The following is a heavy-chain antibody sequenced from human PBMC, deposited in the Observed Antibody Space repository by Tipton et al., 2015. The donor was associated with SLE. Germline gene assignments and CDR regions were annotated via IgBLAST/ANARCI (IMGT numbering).Heavy chain of an antibody. CDR2: ISGSAGTI. CDR3: ARLLRTAGDYWYFDL. CDR1: GLIFSDYY. V-gene: IGHV3-11*04. Sequence: QLVQSGGGLVKPGGSLRLSCTVSGLIFSDYYMSWIRQAPGEGLAWISFISGSAGTIYDADSLRGRFTISRDNTKNSLSLQMNSLRPEDTAVYYCARLLRTAGDYWYFDLWGRGTLVSVSS. J-gene: IGHJ2*01. D-gene: IGHD1-14*01.